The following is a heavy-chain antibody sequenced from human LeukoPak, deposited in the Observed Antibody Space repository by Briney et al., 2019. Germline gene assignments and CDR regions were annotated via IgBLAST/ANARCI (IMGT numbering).Heavy chain of an antibody. Sequence: SQTLSLTCAISGDSVSRNSVSWNWIRQSPSRGLEWLGRTYYRCKLYNDYAVSGESRLTINPDKSKNPSSLQLRSVTPDGTAVYYCARSRGYNYGALLWGGGTRDSVST. CDR1: GDSVSRNSVS. D-gene: IGHD5-18*01. CDR3: ARSRGYNYGALL. J-gene: IGHJ4*02. CDR2: TYYRCKLYN. V-gene: IGHV6-1*01.